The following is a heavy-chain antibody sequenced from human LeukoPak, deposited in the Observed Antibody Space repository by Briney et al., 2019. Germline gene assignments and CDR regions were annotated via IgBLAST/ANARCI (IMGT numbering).Heavy chain of an antibody. CDR3: ARDTVDTAYYYYYYYMDV. V-gene: IGHV4-61*02. CDR2: IYTSGST. CDR1: GGSISSGSYY. Sequence: PSETLSLTCTVSGGSISSGSYYWSWIRQPAGKGLEWIGRIYTSGSTNYNPSLKGRVTISVDTSKNQFSLKLSSVTAADTAVYYCARDTVDTAYYYYYYYMDVWGKGTTVTVSS. J-gene: IGHJ6*03. D-gene: IGHD5-18*01.